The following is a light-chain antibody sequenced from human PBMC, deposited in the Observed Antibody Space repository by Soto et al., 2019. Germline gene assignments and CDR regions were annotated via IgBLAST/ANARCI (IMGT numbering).Light chain of an antibody. Sequence: DIQMTQSPSSLSASVGDRVTITCRASQGIRNDLGWYQQKPGKAPKRLIYSASSFQSGVPSRFIGSASLTESTLTISSLQPEYFPTYYCLQHNSYPSTFGQRTKVEIK. CDR3: LQHNSYPST. J-gene: IGKJ1*01. CDR2: SAS. CDR1: QGIRND. V-gene: IGKV1-17*01.